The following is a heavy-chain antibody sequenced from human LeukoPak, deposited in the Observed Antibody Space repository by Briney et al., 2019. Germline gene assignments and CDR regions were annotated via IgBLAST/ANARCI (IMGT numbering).Heavy chain of an antibody. J-gene: IGHJ6*04. CDR2: IKSKTDGGTT. CDR3: TTGQVRGVKGYYYGMDV. V-gene: IGHV3-15*01. D-gene: IGHD3-10*01. Sequence: GGSLRLSCAASGFTFSNAWMSWVRQAPGKGLEWVGRIKSKTDGGTTDYAAPVKGRSTISRDDSKNTLYLQMNSLKTEDTAVYYCTTGQVRGVKGYYYGMDVWGKGTTVTVSS. CDR1: GFTFSNAW.